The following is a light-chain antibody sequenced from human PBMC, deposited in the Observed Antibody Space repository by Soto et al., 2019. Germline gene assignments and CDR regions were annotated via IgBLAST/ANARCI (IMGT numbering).Light chain of an antibody. CDR1: QSVSSSY. J-gene: IGKJ1*01. CDR3: QQRSKWRT. V-gene: IGKV3D-20*02. Sequence: EIVLTQSPGTLSLSPGERATLSCRASQSVSSSYLAWYQQKPGQAPRLLIYGASSRATGIPDRFSGSGSGTDFTLTIRSLEPEDFAVYYCQQRSKWRTFGQGTKVDIK. CDR2: GAS.